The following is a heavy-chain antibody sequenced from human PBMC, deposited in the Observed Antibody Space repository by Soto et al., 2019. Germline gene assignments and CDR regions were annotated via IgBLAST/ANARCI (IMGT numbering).Heavy chain of an antibody. CDR2: IKTKSDGGTT. CDR1: GFTFSYAW. J-gene: IGHJ3*02. Sequence: EVQLVESGGGLVKPGGSLRLSCAASGFTFSYAWMSWVRQAPGKGLEWVGHIKTKSDGGTTDYAAPVKGRFTISRDDSKNTLYLLLNSLKADYTAVYYCTTEVQRAGAFDIWGQGTTVIVSS. CDR3: TTEVQRAGAFDI. D-gene: IGHD1-1*01. V-gene: IGHV3-15*01.